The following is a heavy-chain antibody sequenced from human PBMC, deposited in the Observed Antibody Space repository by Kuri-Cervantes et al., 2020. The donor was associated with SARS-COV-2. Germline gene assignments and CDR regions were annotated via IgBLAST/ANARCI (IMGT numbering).Heavy chain of an antibody. J-gene: IGHJ5*02. CDR1: GYTFTGHY. V-gene: IGHV1-2*02. D-gene: IGHD3-22*01. Sequence: ASVKVSCKASGYTFTGHYIHWVRQAPGQGLEWMGWINPDSGGTNFAQRFQGRVTMTEDTSTDTAYMELSSLRSDDSAVYYCATSHPLYYESTGYLNHWGQGTLVTVSS. CDR2: INPDSGGT. CDR3: ATSHPLYYESTGYLNH.